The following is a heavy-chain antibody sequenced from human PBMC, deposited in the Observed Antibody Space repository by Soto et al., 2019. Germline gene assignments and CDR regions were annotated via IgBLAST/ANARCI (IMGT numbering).Heavy chain of an antibody. D-gene: IGHD3-22*01. V-gene: IGHV4-30-4*01. CDR3: ARYDYYDSSGYDY. Sequence: PSETLSLTCTVSGGSISSGDYYWSWIRQPPGKGLEWIGYIYYSGSTYYNPSLKSRVTISVDTSKNQFSLKLSSVTAADTAVYYRARYDYYDSSGYDYWGQGTLVTVSS. CDR2: IYYSGST. CDR1: GGSISSGDYY. J-gene: IGHJ4*02.